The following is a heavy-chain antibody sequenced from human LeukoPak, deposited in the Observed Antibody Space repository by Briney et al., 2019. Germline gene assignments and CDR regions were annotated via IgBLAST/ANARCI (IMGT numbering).Heavy chain of an antibody. V-gene: IGHV4-34*01. D-gene: IGHD3-10*01. CDR2: INHSGST. CDR3: HYYGSGSYYNVRDY. Sequence: PSETLSLTCAVYGGSFSGYYWSWIRQPPGKGLEWIGEINHSGSTNYNPSLKSRVTISVDTSKNPSSLKLSSVTAADTAVYYCHYYGSGSYYNVRDYWGQGTLVTVSS. J-gene: IGHJ4*02. CDR1: GGSFSGYY.